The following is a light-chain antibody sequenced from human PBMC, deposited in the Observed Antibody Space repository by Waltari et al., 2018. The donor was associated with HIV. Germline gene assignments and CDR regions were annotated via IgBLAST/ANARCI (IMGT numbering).Light chain of an antibody. J-gene: IGLJ1*01. CDR1: NIRSKG. CDR2: DDS. CDR3: QVWDSSSDHYV. V-gene: IGLV3-21*02. Sequence: SYVLTQPPSVSVAPGQTARITCGGDNIRSKGVHWYQRKPGQAPVLVVYDDSDRPSGIPERFSGSNSGNTATLTISRVEAGDEADYYCQVWDSSSDHYVFGTGTKVIVL.